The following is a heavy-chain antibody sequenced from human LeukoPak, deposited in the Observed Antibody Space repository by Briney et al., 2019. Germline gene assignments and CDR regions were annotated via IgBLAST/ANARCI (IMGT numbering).Heavy chain of an antibody. CDR2: IYYSGST. Sequence: VKPSETLSLTCTVSGASISSSSYYWGWIRQPPGKGLEWIGSIYYSGSTYYNPSLKSRVTISVDTSKNQFSLKLSSVTAADTAVYYCARQARYNWNWFDPWGQGTLVTVSS. V-gene: IGHV4-39*01. J-gene: IGHJ5*02. D-gene: IGHD1-20*01. CDR1: GASISSSSYY. CDR3: ARQARYNWNWFDP.